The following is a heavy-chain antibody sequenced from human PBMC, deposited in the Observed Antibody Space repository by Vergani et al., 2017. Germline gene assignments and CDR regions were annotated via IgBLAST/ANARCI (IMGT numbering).Heavy chain of an antibody. CDR3: AKDSELAYPYFSDY. D-gene: IGHD1-1*01. Sequence: EVQLLESGGGSVQPGESLRLSCVASGFRFREHGMNWVRQAPGKGLEWVSGISGHDHRTLYADSVKGRFTISRDNSKNTLYLQMNSLRAEDTAVYYCAKDSELAYPYFSDYWGQGTLVTVSS. CDR2: ISGHDHRT. CDR1: GFRFREHG. V-gene: IGHV3-23*01. J-gene: IGHJ4*02.